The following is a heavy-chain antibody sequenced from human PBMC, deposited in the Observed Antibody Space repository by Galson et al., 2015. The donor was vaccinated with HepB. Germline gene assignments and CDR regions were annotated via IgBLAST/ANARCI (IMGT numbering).Heavy chain of an antibody. CDR1: GFTFSTYA. CDR2: ISSSGASI. D-gene: IGHD4-11*01. J-gene: IGHJ4*02. CDR3: GNDPQHYRAVDY. Sequence: SLRLSCAASGFTFSTYAMSWVRQTPGKGLEWVSSISSSGASIHYADSVRGRFTISRDNAMNSMYLQMNSLRAEDTAVYFCGNDPQHYRAVDYWGQGTLVTVSS. V-gene: IGHV3-21*01.